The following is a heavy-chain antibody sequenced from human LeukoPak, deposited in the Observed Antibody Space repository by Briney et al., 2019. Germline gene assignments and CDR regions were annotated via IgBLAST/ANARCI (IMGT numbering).Heavy chain of an antibody. CDR3: ARYRRSAAAGFDY. J-gene: IGHJ4*02. CDR1: GGTISSYY. CDR2: IYYSGST. Sequence: SETLSLTCTVSGGTISSYYWSWIRQPPGKGLEWIGYIYYSGSTNYNPSLKSRVTISVDTSKNQFSLKLSPVTAADTAVYYCARYRRSAAAGFDYWGQGTLVTVSS. D-gene: IGHD6-13*01. V-gene: IGHV4-59*01.